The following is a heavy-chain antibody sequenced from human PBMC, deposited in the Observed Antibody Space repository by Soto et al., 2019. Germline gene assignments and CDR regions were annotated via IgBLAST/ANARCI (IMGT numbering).Heavy chain of an antibody. D-gene: IGHD6-13*01. V-gene: IGHV3-53*01. CDR3: ARDRMYSSSWYSY. J-gene: IGHJ4*02. Sequence: GGSLRLSCAASGFTVSSNYMSWVRQAPGKGLEWVSVIYSGGSTYYADSVKGRFTISRDNSKNTLYLQMNSLRAEDTAVYYCARDRMYSSSWYSYWGQGTLVTVSS. CDR2: IYSGGST. CDR1: GFTVSSNY.